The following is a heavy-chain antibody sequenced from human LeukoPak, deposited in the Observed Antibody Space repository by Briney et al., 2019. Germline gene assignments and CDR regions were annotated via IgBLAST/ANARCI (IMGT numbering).Heavy chain of an antibody. CDR2: ISWNSGSI. V-gene: IGHV3-9*03. J-gene: IGHJ4*02. D-gene: IGHD4-17*01. Sequence: GGSLRLSCAASGFTFSSYAMHWVRQAPGKGLEWVSGISWNSGSIGYADSVKGRFTISRDNAKNSLYLQMNSLRAEDMALYYCAKGDDYGDYGVNFDYWGQGTLVTVSS. CDR1: GFTFSSYA. CDR3: AKGDDYGDYGVNFDY.